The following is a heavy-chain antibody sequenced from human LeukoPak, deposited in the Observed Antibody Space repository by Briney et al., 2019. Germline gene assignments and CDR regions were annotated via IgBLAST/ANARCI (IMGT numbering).Heavy chain of an antibody. CDR2: IWYDGNNE. CDR3: ARDPGFWSSYGMDV. CDR1: GFTFSSYG. V-gene: IGHV3-33*01. Sequence: GGSLRLSCAASGFTFSSYGMHWVRQAPGKGLEWVAVIWYDGNNEYYADSVKGRFTISRDNSKNTLYLQMNSLRAEDTAVYYCARDPGFWSSYGMDVWGQGTTVTVSS. J-gene: IGHJ6*02. D-gene: IGHD3-3*01.